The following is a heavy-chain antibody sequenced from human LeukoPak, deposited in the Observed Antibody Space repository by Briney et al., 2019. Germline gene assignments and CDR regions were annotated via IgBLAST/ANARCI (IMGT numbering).Heavy chain of an antibody. D-gene: IGHD2-8*01. V-gene: IGHV3-21*01. CDR2: ISSSSSYI. Sequence: GGSLRLSCAASGFTFSSYSMNWVRQAPGEGLEWVSSISSSSSYIYYADSVKGRFTISRDNAKNSLYLQMNSLRAEDTAVYYCARDMVLTSETDYWGQGTLVTVSS. CDR1: GFTFSSYS. J-gene: IGHJ4*02. CDR3: ARDMVLTSETDY.